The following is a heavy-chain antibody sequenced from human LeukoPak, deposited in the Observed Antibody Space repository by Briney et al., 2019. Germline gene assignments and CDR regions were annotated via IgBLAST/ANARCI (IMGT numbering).Heavy chain of an antibody. CDR3: ARGLQENLAWLTAFSAFDI. CDR1: GYTFTGYY. CDR2: INPNSGDT. V-gene: IGHV1-2*02. J-gene: IGHJ3*02. Sequence: ASVKVSCKASGYTFTGYYLHWLRQAPGHGLEWMGWINPNSGDTNYAQKFQGRVTMTRDTSISTAYMDLRRLKSDDTAVYYCARGLQENLAWLTAFSAFDIWGQGTMVTVSS. D-gene: IGHD4-11*01.